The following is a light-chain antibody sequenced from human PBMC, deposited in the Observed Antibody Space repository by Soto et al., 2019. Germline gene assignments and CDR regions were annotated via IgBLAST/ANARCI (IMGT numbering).Light chain of an antibody. V-gene: IGKV3D-15*01. Sequence: EIVMTQSPATLSVSPGERATLSCRASQSVSSKLAWYQQKPGQAPRLLIHGASTRATGIPARFTGSGSGTEFTLTISSRQSEDVAVYYCQQYNNWPPITFGQGTRLEIK. CDR3: QQYNNWPPIT. J-gene: IGKJ5*01. CDR1: QSVSSK. CDR2: GAS.